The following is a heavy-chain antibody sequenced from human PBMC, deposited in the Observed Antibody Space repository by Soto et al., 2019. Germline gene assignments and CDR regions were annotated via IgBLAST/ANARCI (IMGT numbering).Heavy chain of an antibody. D-gene: IGHD3-22*01. CDR1: GGTFSSYA. Sequence: ASVKVSCKASGGTFSSYAISWVRQAPGQGIEWMGGIIPIFGTANYAQKFQGRVTITADESTSTAYMELSSLRSEDTAVYYCASFHDSSGYYSSEYFQHWGQGTLVTVSS. CDR3: ASFHDSSGYYSSEYFQH. J-gene: IGHJ1*01. CDR2: IIPIFGTA. V-gene: IGHV1-69*13.